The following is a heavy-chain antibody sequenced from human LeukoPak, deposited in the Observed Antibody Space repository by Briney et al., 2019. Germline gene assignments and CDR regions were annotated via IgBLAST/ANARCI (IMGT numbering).Heavy chain of an antibody. CDR3: ARSDDDLLTGYSAVYFDF. J-gene: IGHJ4*02. D-gene: IGHD3-9*01. Sequence: PSETLSLTCTVSGGPFSRCYWVWIRHPPGKGLVWIGHIYYSGSTNYNPSLKSRIPMSMDRSKKQFSLRLSSVTAADTAVYYCARSDDDLLTGYSAVYFDFWGKGALVTVSS. CDR2: IYYSGST. CDR1: GGPFSRCY. V-gene: IGHV4-59*01.